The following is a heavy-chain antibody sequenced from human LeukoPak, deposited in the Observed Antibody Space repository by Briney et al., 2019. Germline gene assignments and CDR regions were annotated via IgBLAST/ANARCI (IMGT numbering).Heavy chain of an antibody. CDR1: GFTFSSYA. Sequence: TGRSLRLSCAASGFTFSSYAMSWVRQAPGKGLEWVSAISGSGGSTYYADSVKGRFTISRDNSKNTLYLQMNSLRAEDTAVYYCAKNPITVDLYYYYGMDVWGQGTTVTVSS. V-gene: IGHV3-23*01. CDR3: AKNPITVDLYYYYGMDV. CDR2: ISGSGGST. J-gene: IGHJ6*02. D-gene: IGHD4-23*01.